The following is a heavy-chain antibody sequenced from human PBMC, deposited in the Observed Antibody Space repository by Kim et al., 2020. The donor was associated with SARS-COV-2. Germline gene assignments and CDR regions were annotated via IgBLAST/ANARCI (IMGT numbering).Heavy chain of an antibody. Sequence: SVKVSCKASGGTFSSYAISWVRQAPGQGLEWMGGIIPIFGTANYAQKFQGRVTITADESTSTAYMELSSLRSEDTAVYYCARAEGFGESFVERFDYWGQGTLVTVSS. J-gene: IGHJ4*02. CDR2: IIPIFGTA. V-gene: IGHV1-69*13. D-gene: IGHD3-10*01. CDR3: ARAEGFGESFVERFDY. CDR1: GGTFSSYA.